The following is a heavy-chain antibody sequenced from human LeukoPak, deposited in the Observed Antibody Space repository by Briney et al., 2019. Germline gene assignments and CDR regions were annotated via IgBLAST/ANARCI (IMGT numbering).Heavy chain of an antibody. J-gene: IGHJ4*02. CDR3: ARDSEWGLLRSDY. Sequence: SGGSLTLSCAAPGFTFSRYWMTWVRQAPGKGLEWVANIKQDGTEKYYVDSVKGRFTISRDNAKNSLYLQMISLRAEHTAVYYCARDSEWGLLRSDYWGQGTLVTVSS. CDR1: GFTFSRYW. D-gene: IGHD1-26*01. V-gene: IGHV3-7*05. CDR2: IKQDGTEK.